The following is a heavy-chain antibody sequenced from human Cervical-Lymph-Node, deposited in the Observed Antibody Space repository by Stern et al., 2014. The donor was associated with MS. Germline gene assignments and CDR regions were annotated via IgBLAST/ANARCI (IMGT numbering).Heavy chain of an antibody. D-gene: IGHD3-10*01. V-gene: IGHV4-39*01. Sequence: QVQLQESGPGLVKPSETLSLTCTVSGGSISSSSYYWGWIRQPPGKGLEWIGSIYYSGSTYYNPSLKSRVTISVDTSKNQFSLKLSSVTAADTAVYYCARQGGSGSYRYFDYWGQGTLVTVSS. CDR3: ARQGGSGSYRYFDY. CDR1: GGSISSSSYY. CDR2: IYYSGST. J-gene: IGHJ4*02.